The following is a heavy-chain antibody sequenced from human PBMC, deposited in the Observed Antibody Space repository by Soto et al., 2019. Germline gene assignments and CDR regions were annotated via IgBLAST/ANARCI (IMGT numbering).Heavy chain of an antibody. Sequence: QVQLQESGPGLVKPSETLSLSCTVSGGSINSYYWSWIRQSPGKRMEWIGYVHHSWGSSYNPSLRXXVXLSLDTSKSQFSLKVTSVTATDTAVYYCARQGFGPLHGLVDVWGQGTTVTVSS. CDR1: GGSINSYY. J-gene: IGHJ6*02. V-gene: IGHV4-59*08. CDR2: VHHSWGS. D-gene: IGHD3-10*01. CDR3: ARQGFGPLHGLVDV.